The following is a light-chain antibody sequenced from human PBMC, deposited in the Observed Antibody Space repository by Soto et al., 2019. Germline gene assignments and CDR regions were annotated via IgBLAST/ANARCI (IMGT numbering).Light chain of an antibody. V-gene: IGKV1-5*03. CDR3: QQYSRCPYS. CDR1: QSIFSW. J-gene: IGKJ2*03. CDR2: KAS. Sequence: IQMTQSTSTLSASVGDRVSITCQASQSIFSWLAWYQQKPGKAPKLLLYKASSLESGVPSRYSGSGSGTEFTLPISGLQPDELETYYCQQYSRCPYSFGEGTKLEIK.